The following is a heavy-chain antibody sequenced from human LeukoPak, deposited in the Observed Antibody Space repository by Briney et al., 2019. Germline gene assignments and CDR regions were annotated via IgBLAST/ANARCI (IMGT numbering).Heavy chain of an antibody. CDR2: IIPIFGTA. CDR3: ARDRAGSGSYDPIYFDY. Sequence: SVKVSCKASGGTFSSYAISWVRQAPGQGLEWMGGIIPIFGTANYAQKFQGRVTITADESTSTAYMELSSLRSEDTAVYYCARDRAGSGSYDPIYFDYWGQGTLVTVSS. V-gene: IGHV1-69*13. D-gene: IGHD3-10*01. CDR1: GGTFSSYA. J-gene: IGHJ4*02.